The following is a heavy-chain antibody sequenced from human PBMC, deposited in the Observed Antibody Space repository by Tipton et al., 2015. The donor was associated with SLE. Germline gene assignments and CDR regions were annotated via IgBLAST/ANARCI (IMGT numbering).Heavy chain of an antibody. V-gene: IGHV3-48*03. CDR3: ARVYGSNWFDP. Sequence: SLRLSCAASGFTFSSYEMNWVRQAPGKGLEWVSYISSSGSTIYYADSVKGRFTISRDNAKNSLYLQMNSLRAEGTAVYYCARVYGSNWFDPWGQGTLVTVSS. D-gene: IGHD2-2*02. J-gene: IGHJ5*02. CDR1: GFTFSSYE. CDR2: ISSSGSTI.